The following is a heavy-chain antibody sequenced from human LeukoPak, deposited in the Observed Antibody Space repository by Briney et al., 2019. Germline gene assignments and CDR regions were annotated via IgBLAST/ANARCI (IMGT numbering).Heavy chain of an antibody. CDR1: GGSISSGGYY. J-gene: IGHJ4*02. Sequence: SETLSLTCTVSGGSISSGGYYWSWIRQPPGKGLEWIGEINHSGSTNYNPSLKSRVTISVDTSKNQFSLKLSSVTAADTAVYYCARVYPRGPFNYWGQGTLVTVSS. D-gene: IGHD3/OR15-3a*01. CDR3: ARVYPRGPFNY. CDR2: INHSGST. V-gene: IGHV4-39*07.